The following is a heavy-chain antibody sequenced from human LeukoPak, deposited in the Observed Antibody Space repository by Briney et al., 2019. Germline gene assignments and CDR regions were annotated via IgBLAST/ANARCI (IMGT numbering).Heavy chain of an antibody. J-gene: IGHJ4*02. V-gene: IGHV4-34*01. D-gene: IGHD6-19*01. CDR1: GGSFSGYY. CDR3: ARRRIAVGGPFDY. CDR2: INHSGST. Sequence: SETLSLTCAVYGGSFSGYYWSWIRQPPGKGLEWFGEINHSGSTNYNPSLKSRVTISVDTSKNQFSLRLSSVTAADTAVYYCARRRIAVGGPFDYWGQGTLVTVSS.